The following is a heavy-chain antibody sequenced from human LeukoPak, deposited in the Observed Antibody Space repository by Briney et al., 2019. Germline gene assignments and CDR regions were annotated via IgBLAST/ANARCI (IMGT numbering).Heavy chain of an antibody. CDR2: ISWNSGSI. Sequence: GGSLRLSCAASGFTFDDYAMHWVRQAPGKGLEWVSGISWNSGSIGYADSVKGRFTISRDNAKNSLYLQMNSLRAEDTALYYCAEDKGPGYSYGFPFDYWGQGTLVTVSS. D-gene: IGHD5-18*01. CDR3: AEDKGPGYSYGFPFDY. J-gene: IGHJ4*02. CDR1: GFTFDDYA. V-gene: IGHV3-9*01.